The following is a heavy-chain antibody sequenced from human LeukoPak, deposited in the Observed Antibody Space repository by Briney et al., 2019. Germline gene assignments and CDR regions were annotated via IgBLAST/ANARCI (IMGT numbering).Heavy chain of an antibody. J-gene: IGHJ6*03. CDR3: ARRGSSWGLTRYYMDV. CDR2: IYYSGST. V-gene: IGHV4-39*07. D-gene: IGHD6-13*01. CDR1: GGSISSSSYY. Sequence: SETLSLTCTVSGGSISSSSYYWGWIRQPPGKGLEWIGSIYYSGSTYYNPSLKSRVTISVDTSKNQFSLKLSSVTAADTAVYYCARRGSSWGLTRYYMDVWGKGTTVTVSS.